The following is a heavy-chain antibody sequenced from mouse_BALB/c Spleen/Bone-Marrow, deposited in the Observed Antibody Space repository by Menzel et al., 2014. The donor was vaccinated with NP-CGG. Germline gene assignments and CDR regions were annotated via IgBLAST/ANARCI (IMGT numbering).Heavy chain of an antibody. Sequence: DVMLVESGGGLVRPGGSLKLSCATSGFTFXDYYMYWVRQTPEKRLEWVAYISNGGGSTYYPDTVKGRFTISRDNAKNTLYLQMSRLKSEDTAMYYCARRGWFYAMDYWGQGTSVTVSS. D-gene: IGHD3-3*01. CDR1: GFTFXDYY. CDR2: ISNGGGST. J-gene: IGHJ4*01. V-gene: IGHV5-12*02. CDR3: ARRGWFYAMDY.